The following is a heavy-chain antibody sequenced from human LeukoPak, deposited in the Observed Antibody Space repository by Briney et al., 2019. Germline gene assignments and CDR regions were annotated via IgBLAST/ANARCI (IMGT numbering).Heavy chain of an antibody. CDR3: ARDRVAFKYAFDT. CDR1: GYTFTSYD. D-gene: IGHD2-15*01. J-gene: IGHJ3*02. CDR2: MNPNSGNT. Sequence: ASVKVSCKASGYTFTSYDINWVRQATGQGLEWMGWMNPNSGNTGYAQKFQGRVTITRNTSISTAYMELSSLRSEDTAVYYCARDRVAFKYAFDTWGQGTMVTVSS. V-gene: IGHV1-8*03.